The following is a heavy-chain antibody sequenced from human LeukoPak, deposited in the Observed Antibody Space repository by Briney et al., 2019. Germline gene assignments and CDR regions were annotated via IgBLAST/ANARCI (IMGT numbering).Heavy chain of an antibody. CDR3: ARKMGTLGHAFDI. CDR2: ISWNSGSI. V-gene: IGHV3-9*01. Sequence: AGGSLRLSCAASGFTFDDYAMHWVRQAPGKGLEWVSGISWNSGSIGYADSVKGRFTISRDNAKGTLYLQMSSLRAEDTAVYYCARKMGTLGHAFDIWGQGTMVTVSS. D-gene: IGHD7-27*01. J-gene: IGHJ3*02. CDR1: GFTFDDYA.